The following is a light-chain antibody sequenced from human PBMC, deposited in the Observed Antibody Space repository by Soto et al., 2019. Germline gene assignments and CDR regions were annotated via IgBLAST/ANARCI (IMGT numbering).Light chain of an antibody. CDR1: QSISSY. CDR3: QQGYNIPQA. Sequence: DIQMTQSPSSLSASVGDRVTITCRASQSISSYLNWYQQKPGKAPKLLIYAASSLQSGVPSRFSGSGSGTDFTLTINSLQPEDFATYYCQQGYNIPQAFGQGTRVEI. J-gene: IGKJ1*01. V-gene: IGKV1-39*01. CDR2: AAS.